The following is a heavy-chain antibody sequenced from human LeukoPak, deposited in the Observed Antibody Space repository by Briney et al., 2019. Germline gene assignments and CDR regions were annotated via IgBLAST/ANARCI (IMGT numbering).Heavy chain of an antibody. V-gene: IGHV4-31*02. D-gene: IGHD3-3*01. CDR2: IYYSGST. CDR1: GGSICSGGYY. CDR3: AREFWSGSYSDK. Sequence: SETLSLTCTVSGGSICSGGYYWSWIRQHPGKGLEWLGYIYYSGSTFYNPSLKSRVPITVDTSKNEFSLKLSSVTAADTAVYYCAREFWSGSYSDKWGQGTLVTVSS. J-gene: IGHJ4*02.